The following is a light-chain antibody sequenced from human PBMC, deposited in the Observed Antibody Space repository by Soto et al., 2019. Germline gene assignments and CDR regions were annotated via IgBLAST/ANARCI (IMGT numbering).Light chain of an antibody. CDR3: GSWDSSVSAGGV. CDR2: ENN. CDR1: SSNIGNNY. Sequence: QSVLTQPPSVSAAPGQKVTISCSGSSSNIGNNYVSWYQQHPGTATTLLIYENNKRPSGIRDRFSGSKSGTSATLGITGLRTGDEADYYCGSWDSSVSAGGVFGGGTQLTVL. V-gene: IGLV1-51*02. J-gene: IGLJ3*02.